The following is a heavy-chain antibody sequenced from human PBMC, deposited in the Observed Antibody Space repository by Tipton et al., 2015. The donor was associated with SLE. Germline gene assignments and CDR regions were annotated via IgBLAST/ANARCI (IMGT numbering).Heavy chain of an antibody. Sequence: GLVKPSETLSLTCTVSGGSISSGSYYWSWIRQPAGKGLEWIGYIYTSGSTNYNPSLKSRVTISVDTSKNQFSLKLSSVTAADTAVYYCARGMAHFDYWGQGTLVTVSS. D-gene: IGHD2-8*01. J-gene: IGHJ4*02. CDR3: ARGMAHFDY. CDR1: GGSISSGSYY. CDR2: IYTSGST. V-gene: IGHV4-61*10.